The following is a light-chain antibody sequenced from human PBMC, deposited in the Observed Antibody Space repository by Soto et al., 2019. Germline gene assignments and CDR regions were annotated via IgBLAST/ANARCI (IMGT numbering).Light chain of an antibody. CDR1: SSNIGSNF. V-gene: IGLV1-44*01. CDR3: AAWDDSLNGFV. J-gene: IGLJ1*01. CDR2: SNN. Sequence: QSVLTQPPSASGTPGQRVTISCSGSSSNIGSNFVNWYQQLPGTAPKLLIHSNNPRPSGVPDRFSGSKSGTSASLAISGLQSEDEADYYCAAWDDSLNGFVFGTGTKVTVL.